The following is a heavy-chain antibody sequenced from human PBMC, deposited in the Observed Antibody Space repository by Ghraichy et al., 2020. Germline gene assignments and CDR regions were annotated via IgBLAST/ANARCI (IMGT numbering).Heavy chain of an antibody. CDR1: GVTFRTYA. CDR2: IIPIFGTT. Sequence: KYSCEASGVTFRTYAISWVRQAPGQGLEWMGGIIPIFGTTHYAHRFQGRVTITADESTSTVYMELSGLRSDDTAVYYCARGCSGGSCTPYYFGMDVWGQGTTVTVSS. CDR3: ARGCSGGSCTPYYFGMDV. D-gene: IGHD2-15*01. J-gene: IGHJ6*02. V-gene: IGHV1-69*01.